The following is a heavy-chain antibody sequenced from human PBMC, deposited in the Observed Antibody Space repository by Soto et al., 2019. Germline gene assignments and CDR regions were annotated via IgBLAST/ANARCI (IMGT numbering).Heavy chain of an antibody. Sequence: ASVKVSCKASGYTFTSYGISCVRQAPGQVLEWMGWISAYNGNTNYAQKLQGRVTMTTDTSTSTAYMGLRSLRSDDTAVYYCARTFGDSSGYYDYYYYYGMDVWGQGTTVTVSS. D-gene: IGHD3-22*01. CDR3: ARTFGDSSGYYDYYYYYGMDV. CDR1: GYTFTSYG. CDR2: ISAYNGNT. J-gene: IGHJ6*02. V-gene: IGHV1-18*01.